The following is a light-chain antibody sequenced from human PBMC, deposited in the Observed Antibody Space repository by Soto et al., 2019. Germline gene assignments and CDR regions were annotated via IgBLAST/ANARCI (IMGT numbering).Light chain of an antibody. CDR3: SLHAGGDNVI. CDR1: SSDLGTYNW. CDR2: DVN. Sequence: QSVLTQPPSASGSPGQSVAISCTGTSSDLGTYNWVSWYLQYPGKAPQLLIYDVNTRPSGVSNRFSGSKSGNTASLTISGLQAEDEADYYCSLHAGGDNVIFGGGTQLTVL. V-gene: IGLV2-8*01. J-gene: IGLJ2*01.